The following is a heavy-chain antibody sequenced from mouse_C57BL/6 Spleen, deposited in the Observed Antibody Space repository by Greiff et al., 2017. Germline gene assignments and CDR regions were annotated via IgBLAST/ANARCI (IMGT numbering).Heavy chain of an antibody. V-gene: IGHV1-52*01. CDR1: GYTFTSYW. J-gene: IGHJ1*03. D-gene: IGHD2-4*01. CDR2: IDPSDSAT. Sequence: VQLQQPGAELVRPGSSVKLSCKASGYTFTSYWMHWVKQRPIQGLEWIGNIDPSDSATHYNQKFKDKATLTVDKSSSTAYMQLSSLTADDSAVYYCTRTRLGMGYFDVWGTGTTVTVSS. CDR3: TRTRLGMGYFDV.